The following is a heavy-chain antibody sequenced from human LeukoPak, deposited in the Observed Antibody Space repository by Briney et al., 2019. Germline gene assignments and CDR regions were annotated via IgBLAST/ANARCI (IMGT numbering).Heavy chain of an antibody. V-gene: IGHV4-31*03. Sequence: PSQTLSLTCTVSGGSISSGGYYWSWIRQHPGKGLEWIGYIYYSGSTYYNPSLKSRVTISVDTSKNQFSLKLSSVTAADTAVYYCARGGGVCSSTSCYSHAFDIWGQGTMVTVPS. CDR3: ARGGGVCSSTSCYSHAFDI. D-gene: IGHD2-2*01. CDR1: GGSISSGGYY. J-gene: IGHJ3*02. CDR2: IYYSGST.